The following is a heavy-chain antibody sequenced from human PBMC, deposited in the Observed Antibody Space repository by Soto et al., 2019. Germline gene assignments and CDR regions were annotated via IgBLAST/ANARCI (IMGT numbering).Heavy chain of an antibody. J-gene: IGHJ6*03. D-gene: IGHD6-6*01. Sequence: VKVSCKASGYTFTSYDINWMRQATGQGLEWMGWMNPNRGNTGYAQKFQGRVTMTRNTSISTAYMELSSLRSEDTAVYYCTRGRGSSSARNYYYYYYMDVWGKGTTVTVSS. V-gene: IGHV1-8*01. CDR3: TRGRGSSSARNYYYYYYMDV. CDR2: MNPNRGNT. CDR1: GYTFTSYD.